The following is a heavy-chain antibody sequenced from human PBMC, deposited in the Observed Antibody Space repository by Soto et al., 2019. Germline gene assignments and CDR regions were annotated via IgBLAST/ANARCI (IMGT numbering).Heavy chain of an antibody. CDR3: ARDFAYFDS. Sequence: SETLSLTCTVSGGSFKRGSYSWIWIRQPPGKGLEWIGYVYHTGRTSYNPSLKSRVSISMDTSKNQFSLNLDSVTAADTAVYFCARDFAYFDSWGQGTLVTVSS. D-gene: IGHD3-3*01. CDR1: GGSFKRGSYS. V-gene: IGHV4-61*01. CDR2: VYHTGRT. J-gene: IGHJ4*02.